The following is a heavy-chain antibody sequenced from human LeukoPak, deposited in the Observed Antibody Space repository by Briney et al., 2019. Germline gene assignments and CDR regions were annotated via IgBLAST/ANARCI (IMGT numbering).Heavy chain of an antibody. CDR3: ARDALSYGTSSSFDY. V-gene: IGHV1-8*03. CDR1: GGTFSSYA. CDR2: MNPNSGNT. J-gene: IGHJ4*02. Sequence: ASVKVSCKASGGTFSSYAISWVRQATGQGLEWMGWMNPNSGNTGYAQKFQGRVTITRNTSISTAYMELSSLRSEDTAVYYCARDALSYGTSSSFDYWGQGTLVTVSS. D-gene: IGHD5-18*01.